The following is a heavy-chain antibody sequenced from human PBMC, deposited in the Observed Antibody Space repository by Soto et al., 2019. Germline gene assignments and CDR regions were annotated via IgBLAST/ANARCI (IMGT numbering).Heavy chain of an antibody. J-gene: IGHJ4*02. CDR1: GFTFSSYS. Sequence: EVQLVESGGGLVQPGGSLRLSCAASGFTFSSYSMNWVRQAPGKGLEWVSYISSSSSTIYYADSVKGRFTISGDNAKNSLYLQMNSLRAEDTAVYYCARDGGYSYGPFDYWGQGTLVTVSS. CDR2: ISSSSSTI. V-gene: IGHV3-48*01. D-gene: IGHD5-18*01. CDR3: ARDGGYSYGPFDY.